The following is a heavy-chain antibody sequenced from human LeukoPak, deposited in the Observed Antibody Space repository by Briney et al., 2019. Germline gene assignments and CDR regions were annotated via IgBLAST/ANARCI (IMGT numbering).Heavy chain of an antibody. CDR3: ARDLTAAPGNCFGP. CDR2: INSDGSST. CDR1: GFTFSSYW. Sequence: GGSLRLSCAASGFTFSSYWMHWVRQAPGKGLLWVSRINSDGSSTRYADSVKGRFTISRDNAKNTLYLQMNSLRAEDTAVYYCARDLTAAPGNCFGPWGQGTLVTVSS. V-gene: IGHV3-74*01. D-gene: IGHD6-13*01. J-gene: IGHJ5*02.